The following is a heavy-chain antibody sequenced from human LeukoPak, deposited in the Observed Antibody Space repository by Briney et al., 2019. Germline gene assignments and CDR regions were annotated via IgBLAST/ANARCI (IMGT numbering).Heavy chain of an antibody. V-gene: IGHV3-23*01. D-gene: IGHD3-22*01. Sequence: GGSLRLSCAASGFTFSRYAMSWVRQAPGKGLEWVSAISGSGGSTYYADSVKGRFTISRDNSKNTLYLQMNSLRAEDTAVYYCAKVDPGYYYDSSGAFDIWGQGTMVTVSS. CDR1: GFTFSRYA. J-gene: IGHJ3*02. CDR2: ISGSGGST. CDR3: AKVDPGYYYDSSGAFDI.